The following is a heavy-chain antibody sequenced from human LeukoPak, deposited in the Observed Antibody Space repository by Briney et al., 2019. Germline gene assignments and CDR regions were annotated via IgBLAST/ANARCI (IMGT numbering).Heavy chain of an antibody. J-gene: IGHJ4*02. CDR2: ISGNNDNP. CDR1: GYTVSNFG. Sequence: ASMRVSCKTSGYTVSNFGINWVRQAPGQGLEWMGWISGNNDNPNYGQKFQGRFTVTTDSSTSTAYMELRNLTFDDTAVYYCARDGTSTDDYWGQGTLVTVSS. V-gene: IGHV1-18*01. D-gene: IGHD2-2*01. CDR3: ARDGTSTDDY.